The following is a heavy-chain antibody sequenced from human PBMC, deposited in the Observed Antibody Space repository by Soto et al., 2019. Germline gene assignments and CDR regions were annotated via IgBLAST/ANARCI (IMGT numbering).Heavy chain of an antibody. D-gene: IGHD3-9*01. CDR1: GDSISNNY. CDR2: ISYSGST. V-gene: IGHV4-59*08. Sequence: SETLSLTCTVSGDSISNNYWSWIRQSPGKRLEWIGYISYSGSTNYNPSLKSRVTISARTSRNQFSLKLNSVTAADTAVYYCARLLLSGYYKGDLDYWGPGTLVTVPS. J-gene: IGHJ4*02. CDR3: ARLLLSGYYKGDLDY.